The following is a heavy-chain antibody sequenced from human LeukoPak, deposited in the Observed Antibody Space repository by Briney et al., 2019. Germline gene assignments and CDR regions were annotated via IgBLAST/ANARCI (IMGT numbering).Heavy chain of an antibody. V-gene: IGHV4-59*01. CDR3: ATYHGYCSGGSCYTRDNWFDP. D-gene: IGHD2-15*01. J-gene: IGHJ5*02. CDR1: GGSISSYY. CDR2: IYYSGST. Sequence: SETLSLTCTVSGGSISSYYWSWIRQPPGKGLEWIGYIYYSGSTNYNPSLKSRVTISVDTSKNQFSLKLSSVTAADTAVYYCATYHGYCSGGSCYTRDNWFDPWGQGTLVTVSS.